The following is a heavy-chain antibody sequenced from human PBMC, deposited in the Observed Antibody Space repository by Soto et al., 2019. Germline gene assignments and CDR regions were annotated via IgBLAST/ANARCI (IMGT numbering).Heavy chain of an antibody. CDR3: ARYDAESGSNKIDP. D-gene: IGHD5-12*01. J-gene: IGHJ5*02. CDR2: IDPSGNT. V-gene: IGHV4-4*02. CDR1: GVSISSSNW. Sequence: QAHLQESGPGLVKPSGTLSLTCGVSGVSISSSNWWSWVRQPPGKGLEWIGEIDPSGNTNYNPSLKSRVTISVDKSKTQFSLRLTSVTAADTAFYYCARYDAESGSNKIDPWGQGTLVTVSS.